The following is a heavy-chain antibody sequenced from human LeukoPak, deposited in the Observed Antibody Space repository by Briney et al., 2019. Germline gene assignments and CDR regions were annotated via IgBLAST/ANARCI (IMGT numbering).Heavy chain of an antibody. V-gene: IGHV4-61*10. D-gene: IGHD3-3*01. J-gene: IGHJ4*02. CDR1: GGSISSGSYY. CDR2: IYYNGNA. CDR3: ARGPYYDFWSGNDFDY. Sequence: SETLSLTCTVSGGSISSGSYYWSWIRQPAGKGLEWIGYIYYNGNADYNPSLKSRVTISVDTSKNQFSLKLSSVTAADTAVYYCARGPYYDFWSGNDFDYWGQGTLVTVSS.